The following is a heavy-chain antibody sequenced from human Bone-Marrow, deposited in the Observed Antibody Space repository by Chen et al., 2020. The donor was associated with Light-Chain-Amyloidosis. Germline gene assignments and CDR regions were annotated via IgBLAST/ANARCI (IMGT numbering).Heavy chain of an antibody. Sequence: EVQLVESGGGLVHPGGSLRLSCATSGFNFSSFGMSWVRQAPGKGLEWVSTVSGSTVSTYYAGAVKGRFSISRDKSKSTLYLQKNSRRAGDTAVYFCTRKGGYFDFWGQGSLVTVSS. CDR1: GFNFSSFG. D-gene: IGHD3-10*01. J-gene: IGHJ4*02. V-gene: IGHV3-23*04. CDR3: TRKGGYFDF. CDR2: VSGSTVST.